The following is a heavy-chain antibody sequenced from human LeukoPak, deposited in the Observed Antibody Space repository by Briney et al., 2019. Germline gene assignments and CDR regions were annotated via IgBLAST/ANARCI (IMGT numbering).Heavy chain of an antibody. CDR3: ARERGGNYYFGMDV. V-gene: IGHV4-34*01. Sequence: SETLSLTCAVYGGSFSGYYWSWIRQPPGKGLEWIGEINHSGSTNYNPSRKSRVTISVDTSKNQFSLKLSSVTAADPAVYYCARERGGNYYFGMDVWGQGTTVTVSS. CDR1: GGSFSGYY. D-gene: IGHD2-15*01. CDR2: INHSGST. J-gene: IGHJ6*02.